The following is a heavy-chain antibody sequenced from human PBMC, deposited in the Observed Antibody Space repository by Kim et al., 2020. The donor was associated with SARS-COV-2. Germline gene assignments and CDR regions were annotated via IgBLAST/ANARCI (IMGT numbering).Heavy chain of an antibody. Sequence: ASVKVSCKTSGHFFTRDSIHWVRQAPGQGLEWMGGIDCGNGNTIYSQKFQGRVTFTTDPSASTAYMELSFLRSEDSAVYYFLGGVYFDCWGQGTLVTVSS. CDR2: IDCGNGNT. CDR1: GHFFTRDS. CDR3: LGGVYFDC. J-gene: IGHJ4*02. D-gene: IGHD3-16*01. V-gene: IGHV1-3*01.